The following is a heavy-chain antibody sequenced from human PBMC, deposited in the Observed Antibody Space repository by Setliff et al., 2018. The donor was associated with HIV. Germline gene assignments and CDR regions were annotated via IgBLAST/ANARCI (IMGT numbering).Heavy chain of an antibody. D-gene: IGHD6-19*01. CDR1: GGSISSSSYF. V-gene: IGHV4-39*07. CDR2: IHYSGNT. J-gene: IGHJ4*02. Sequence: PSETLSLTCTVSGGSISSSSYFWGWIRQPPGKGLEWIATIHYSGNTYYNPSLKSRVTISVDTSKNQFSLKLTSVTAADTAVYYCAQLIAVGGIDYWGQGTLVTVS. CDR3: AQLIAVGGIDY.